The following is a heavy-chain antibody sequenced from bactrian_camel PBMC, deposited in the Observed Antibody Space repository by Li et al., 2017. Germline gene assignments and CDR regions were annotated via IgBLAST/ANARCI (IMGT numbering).Heavy chain of an antibody. CDR1: GFIFSSRY. Sequence: PLVESGGGLVQPGGSLRLSCAASGFIFSSRYMTWVRQAPGKGLEWVSSIYTGGGSAVYADSVKGRFTISKDNAKNTLYLQLNSLKTEDTAMHYCTKGAEGGLWYAFGYWGQGTQVTVS. CDR2: IYTGGGSA. V-gene: IGHV3S20*01. CDR3: TKGAEGGLWYAFGY. D-gene: IGHD2*01. J-gene: IGHJ6*01.